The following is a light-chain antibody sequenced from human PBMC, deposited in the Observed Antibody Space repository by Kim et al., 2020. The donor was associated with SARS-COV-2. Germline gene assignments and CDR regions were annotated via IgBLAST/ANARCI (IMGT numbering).Light chain of an antibody. V-gene: IGLV3-19*01. CDR3: NSRDSSGNHLL. J-gene: IGLJ2*01. Sequence: SSELTQDPAVSVALGQIVRITCQGDSLRSYYASWYQQKPGQAPVLVIYGKNNRPSGIPDRFSGSSSGNTASLTITGAQAEDEADYYCNSRDSSGNHLLFG. CDR2: GKN. CDR1: SLRSYY.